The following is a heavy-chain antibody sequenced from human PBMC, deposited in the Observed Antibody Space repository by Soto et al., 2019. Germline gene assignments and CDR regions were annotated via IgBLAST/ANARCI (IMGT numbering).Heavy chain of an antibody. Sequence: SETLSLTCSVSGDSISTVDYFWAWIRQPPGQALEYIGYIYKSATTYYNPSFESRVAISLDTSKSQFSLNVTSVTAADTAVYFCARGRYCLAGRCFPNWFDSWGQGTLVTVSS. CDR1: GDSISTVDYF. CDR3: ARGRYCLAGRCFPNWFDS. V-gene: IGHV4-30-4*01. CDR2: IYKSATT. J-gene: IGHJ5*01. D-gene: IGHD2-15*01.